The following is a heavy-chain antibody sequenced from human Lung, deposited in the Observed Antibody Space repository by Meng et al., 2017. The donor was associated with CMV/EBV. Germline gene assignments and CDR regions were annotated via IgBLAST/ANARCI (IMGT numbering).Heavy chain of an antibody. V-gene: IGHV1-69*10. J-gene: IGHJ6*02. CDR2: IRPILGRA. CDR1: GGSLS. CDR3: ARWIFGLAVGNFGREV. D-gene: IGHD3/OR15-3a*01. Sequence: SVKVSCKASGGSLSISWVRQAPGQGLEWVGGIRPILGRANYAQKFQGRVTISADKFTTTAYMELSSLRSEDTAVYYCARWIFGLAVGNFGREVWGQGTTVNVAS.